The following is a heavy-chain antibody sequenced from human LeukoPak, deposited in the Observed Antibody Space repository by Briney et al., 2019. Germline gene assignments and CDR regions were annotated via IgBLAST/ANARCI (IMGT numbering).Heavy chain of an antibody. Sequence: SETLSLTCTVSGDSNSGGYWSWLRQPPGRGLEWLSYVYTSGSTNYNPSLKSRVTISVDTSKTQFALKLSSVTAADMAVYYCAKSYFDYSTYYSYYFILWGQGALVIVSS. J-gene: IGHJ4*02. CDR1: GDSNSGGY. V-gene: IGHV4-4*09. D-gene: IGHD4-11*01. CDR3: AKSYFDYSTYYSYYFIL. CDR2: VYTSGST.